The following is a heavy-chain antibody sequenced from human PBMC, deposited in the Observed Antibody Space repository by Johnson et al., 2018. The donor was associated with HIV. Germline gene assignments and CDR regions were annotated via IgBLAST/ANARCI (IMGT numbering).Heavy chain of an antibody. V-gene: IGHV3-23*04. CDR3: AKYGGGGTYFSAFDI. J-gene: IGHJ3*02. CDR1: GFTFDDYA. CDR2: IGGSGGTT. Sequence: VQLVESGGGLVQPGRSLRLSCAASGFTFDDYAMTWVRQAPGRGLEWVSTIGGSGGTTYYADSVKGRFTISRDSSKNTVYLHMDSLRVGDTAMYYCAKYGGGGTYFSAFDIWGQGTKVIVSS. D-gene: IGHD1-26*01.